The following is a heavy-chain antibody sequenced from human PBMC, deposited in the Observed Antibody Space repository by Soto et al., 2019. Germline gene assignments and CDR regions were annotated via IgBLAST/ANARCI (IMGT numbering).Heavy chain of an antibody. Sequence: QVQLQESGPGLVKPSQTLSLTCTVSGGSISSGGYYWSWIRQHPGKGLEWVGYIFYSGSTYYNPSLKSRVTISVDTSKSQFSLSLSSVTAADTAVYYCARGMETVGSGFDYWGQGTLVTVSS. J-gene: IGHJ4*02. CDR2: IFYSGST. D-gene: IGHD3-3*01. V-gene: IGHV4-31*03. CDR1: GGSISSGGYY. CDR3: ARGMETVGSGFDY.